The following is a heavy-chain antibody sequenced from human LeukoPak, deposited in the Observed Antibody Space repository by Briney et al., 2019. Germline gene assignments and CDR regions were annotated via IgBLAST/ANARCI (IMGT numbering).Heavy chain of an antibody. J-gene: IGHJ4*02. CDR3: ATYRQVLLPLES. Sequence: GGSLRLSCAASGFTFSTFAMIWVRQPPGKGLEWVSSIFPSGGEIHYADSVRGRFTISRDNSKSTLSLQMNSLRAEDTAIYYCATYRQVLLPLESWGQGTLVTVFS. CDR2: IFPSGGEI. V-gene: IGHV3-23*01. D-gene: IGHD2-8*02. CDR1: GFTFSTFA.